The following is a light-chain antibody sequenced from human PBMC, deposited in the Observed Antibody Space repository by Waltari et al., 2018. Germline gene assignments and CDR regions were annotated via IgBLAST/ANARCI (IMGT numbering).Light chain of an antibody. CDR2: EFT. Sequence: QSDLTQPPPASGSPVQHVSISGHGLISDVGEYYYVPGYQQPPGKAPKLIMYEFTLRPSGVPDRFSGSKSCNTSSLTGSGLQADDEADYYCSSFVGNNNLVFGGGTKVTVL. V-gene: IGLV2-8*01. CDR3: SSFVGNNNLV. CDR1: ISDVGEYYY. J-gene: IGLJ3*02.